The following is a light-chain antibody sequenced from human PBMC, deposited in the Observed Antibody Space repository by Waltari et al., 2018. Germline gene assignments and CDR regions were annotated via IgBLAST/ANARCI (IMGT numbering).Light chain of an antibody. CDR3: SSYAGSNKVV. V-gene: IGLV2-8*01. Sequence: QSALTQPPSASGSPGQSVTISCTGTSSDVGGYNYVSWYQQHPGQAPKLMIYEVSKRPSGVPDRFSGSKSGNTASLTVSGLQAEDEADYYCSSYAGSNKVVFGGGTKLTVL. J-gene: IGLJ2*01. CDR1: SSDVGGYNY. CDR2: EVS.